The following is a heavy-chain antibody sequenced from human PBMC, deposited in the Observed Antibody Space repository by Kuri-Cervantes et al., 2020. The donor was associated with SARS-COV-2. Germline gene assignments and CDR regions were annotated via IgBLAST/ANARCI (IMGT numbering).Heavy chain of an antibody. CDR3: ARDYVWSSKRYYYSYYYMDV. D-gene: IGHD3-16*01. CDR1: GFTFSSYA. J-gene: IGHJ6*03. V-gene: IGHV3-30*04. CDR2: ISYDGSNK. Sequence: GGSLRLSCAASGFTFSSYAMHWVRQAPGKGLEWVAVISYDGSNKYYADSVKGRFTISRDNSKNTLYLQMNSLRAEDTAVYYCARDYVWSSKRYYYSYYYMDVWGKGTTVTVSS.